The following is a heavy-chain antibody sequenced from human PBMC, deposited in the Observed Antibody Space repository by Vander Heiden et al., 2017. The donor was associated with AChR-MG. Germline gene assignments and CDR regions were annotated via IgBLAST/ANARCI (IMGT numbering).Heavy chain of an antibody. CDR1: GFTFSSYA. J-gene: IGHJ6*02. CDR3: AKDDSATVTTYYYYYGMDV. CDR2: ISGSGGST. V-gene: IGHV3-23*01. D-gene: IGHD4-4*01. Sequence: EVQLLESGGGLVQPGGSLRLSCAASGFTFSSYAMGWVRQAPGKGLEWVSAISGSGGSTYYADSVKGRFTISRDNSKNTLYLQMNSLRAEDTAVYYCAKDDSATVTTYYYYYGMDVWGQGTTVTVSS.